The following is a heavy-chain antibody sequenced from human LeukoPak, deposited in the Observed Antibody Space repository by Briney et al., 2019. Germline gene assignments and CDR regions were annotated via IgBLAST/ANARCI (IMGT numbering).Heavy chain of an antibody. V-gene: IGHV3-30-3*01. CDR1: GFTFGSYA. J-gene: IGHJ6*02. D-gene: IGHD3-10*02. Sequence: GGSLRLSCAASGFTFGSYAMHWVRQAPGKELEWVAVMSFDGTHIYYADSVKGRFSISRDNSKNTLYLQMNSLRAEDTAVYYCARCSGYGMDVWGQGTTVTVSS. CDR2: MSFDGTHI. CDR3: ARCSGYGMDV.